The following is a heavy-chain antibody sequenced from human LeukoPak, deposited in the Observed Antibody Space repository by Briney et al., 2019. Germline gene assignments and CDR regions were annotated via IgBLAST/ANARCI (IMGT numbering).Heavy chain of an antibody. CDR3: ALGFCGSASCYTGY. Sequence: PGSSLKLSRAASGFTFSTYGMHWVRQAPGKGLEWVAGITHDGSNKYYAVPEKGRFTISRDNSENTLYLHMDSLRVEDTAVYYCALGFCGSASCYTGYWGQGTLVTVSS. CDR1: GFTFSTYG. V-gene: IGHV3-33*05. J-gene: IGHJ4*02. CDR2: ITHDGSNK. D-gene: IGHD2-2*02.